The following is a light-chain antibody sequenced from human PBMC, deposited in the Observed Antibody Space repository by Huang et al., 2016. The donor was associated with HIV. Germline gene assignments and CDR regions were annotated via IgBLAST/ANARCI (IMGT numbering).Light chain of an antibody. J-gene: IGKJ4*01. CDR1: QSISTY. CDR3: QQSDSTPLT. V-gene: IGKV1-39*01. CDR2: VAS. Sequence: DIQMTQSPSSLSASVGDRVTITCRASQSISTYLNWYQQKPGKAPKLLIHVASTLQSGVPSRFSGSGSGTDFTLTISNLQPEDFATYYCQQSDSTPLTFGGGTKVENK.